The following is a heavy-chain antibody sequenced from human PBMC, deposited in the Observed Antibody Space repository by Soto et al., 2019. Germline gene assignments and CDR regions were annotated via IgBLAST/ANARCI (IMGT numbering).Heavy chain of an antibody. Sequence: PGVSLRLSCTASGCTFVDYAMSWFRQAPGKGLEWVGFIRSKAYGGTTEYAASVKGRFTISRDDSKSIAYLQMNSLKTEDTAVYYCTNLGVPGLGYYYYYMDVWGKGTTVTVSS. CDR1: GCTFVDYA. CDR3: TNLGVPGLGYYYYYMDV. J-gene: IGHJ6*03. V-gene: IGHV3-49*03. CDR2: IRSKAYGGTT. D-gene: IGHD2-8*01.